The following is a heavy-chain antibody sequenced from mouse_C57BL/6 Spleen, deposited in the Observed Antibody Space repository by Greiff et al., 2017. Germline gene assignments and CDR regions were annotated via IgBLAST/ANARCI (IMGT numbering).Heavy chain of an antibody. D-gene: IGHD1-1*01. CDR3: ARPLLRSYFDV. V-gene: IGHV1-9*01. CDR2: ILPGSGST. J-gene: IGHJ1*03. Sequence: QVQLQQSGAELMKPGASVKLSCKATGYTFTGYWIEWVKQRPGHGLEWIGEILPGSGSTNYTEKFKGKATFTADTSTNTIYMPLSSLTTEDSAISYCARPLLRSYFDVWGTGTTVTVSS. CDR1: GYTFTGYW.